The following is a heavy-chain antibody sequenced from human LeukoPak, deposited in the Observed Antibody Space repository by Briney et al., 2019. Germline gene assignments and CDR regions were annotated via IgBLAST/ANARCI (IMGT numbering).Heavy chain of an antibody. V-gene: IGHV4-59*12. CDR2: IYYSGST. J-gene: IGHJ4*02. CDR3: ARGGYYDILTGSGHLDY. Sequence: KSSETLSLTCTVSGGSISSYYWSWIRQPPGKGLEWIGYIYYSGSTNYNPSLKSRVTISVDTSKNQFSLKLSSVTAADTAVYYCARGGYYDILTGSGHLDYWGQGTLVTVSS. CDR1: GGSISSYY. D-gene: IGHD3-9*01.